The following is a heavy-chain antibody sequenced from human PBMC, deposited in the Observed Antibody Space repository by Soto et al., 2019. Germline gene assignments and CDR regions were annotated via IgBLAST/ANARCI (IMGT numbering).Heavy chain of an antibody. CDR1: GYTFTSYG. CDR3: ERDFYYDSRRYYYRSGFDT. D-gene: IGHD3-22*01. V-gene: IGHV1-18*01. Sequence: ASVKVSCKASGYTFTSYGISWVRQAPGQGLEWMGWISAYNGNTNYAQKLQGRVTMTTDTSTSTAYMELRSLRSDDTAVYYCERDFYYDSRRYYYRSGFDTWGQGTLVTVSS. J-gene: IGHJ5*02. CDR2: ISAYNGNT.